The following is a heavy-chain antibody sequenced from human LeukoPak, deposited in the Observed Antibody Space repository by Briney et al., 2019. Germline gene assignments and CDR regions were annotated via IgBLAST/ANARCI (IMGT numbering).Heavy chain of an antibody. J-gene: IGHJ4*02. Sequence: GGSLRLSCAASGFTFDDYAMHWVRQAPGKGLEWVSGISWNSGSIGYADSVKGRFTISRDNAKNSLYLQMNSLRAEDTAVYYCAKEAFYSSSSGYFDYWGQGTLVTVSS. V-gene: IGHV3-9*01. CDR1: GFTFDDYA. D-gene: IGHD6-6*01. CDR2: ISWNSGSI. CDR3: AKEAFYSSSSGYFDY.